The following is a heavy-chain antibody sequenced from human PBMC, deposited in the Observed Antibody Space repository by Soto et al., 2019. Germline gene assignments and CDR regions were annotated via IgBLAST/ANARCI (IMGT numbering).Heavy chain of an antibody. CDR1: GGTFSSYA. V-gene: IGHV1-69*13. Sequence: SVKVSCKASGGTFSSYAISWVRQAPGQGLEWMGGIIPIFGTANYAQKFQGRVTITADESTSTAYMELSSLRSEDTAVYYCARKKHYARGGLVAFDIWGQRTMVTVS. D-gene: IGHD3-10*02. J-gene: IGHJ3*02. CDR3: ARKKHYARGGLVAFDI. CDR2: IIPIFGTA.